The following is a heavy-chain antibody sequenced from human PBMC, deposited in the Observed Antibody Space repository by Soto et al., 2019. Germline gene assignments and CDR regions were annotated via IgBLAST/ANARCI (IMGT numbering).Heavy chain of an antibody. CDR2: ISYDGSNT. Sequence: GGSLRLSCVASGFTFSSYSMHWVRPAPGKGLEWVAIISYDGSNTYYADSVKGRFTISRDNSKNTLYLQMHSLRAEDTSVYYCAKEGGLSGSYYISSSYYFDDWGQGSLVTVSS. J-gene: IGHJ4*02. CDR1: GFTFSSYS. D-gene: IGHD1-26*01. V-gene: IGHV3-30*18. CDR3: AKEGGLSGSYYISSSYYFDD.